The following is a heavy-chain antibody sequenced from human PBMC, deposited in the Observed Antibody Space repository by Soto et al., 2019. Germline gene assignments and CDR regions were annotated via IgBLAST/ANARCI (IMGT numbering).Heavy chain of an antibody. V-gene: IGHV4-31*11. J-gene: IGHJ4*02. CDR3: ARVRGIGDYYDSSGYSEFDY. CDR2: IYYSGST. CDR1: GFSISSGGYY. Sequence: PSETLSLTCAVSGFSISSGGYYWSWIRQHPGKGLEWIGYIYYSGSTYYNPSLKSRVTISVDTSKNQFSLKLSSVTAADTAVYYCARVRGIGDYYDSSGYSEFDYWGQGTLVTVSS. D-gene: IGHD3-22*01.